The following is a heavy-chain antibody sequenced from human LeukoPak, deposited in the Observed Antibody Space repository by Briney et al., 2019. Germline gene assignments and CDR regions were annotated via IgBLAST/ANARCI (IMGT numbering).Heavy chain of an antibody. J-gene: IGHJ4*02. CDR2: ISSSSYI. CDR1: GFTFSSYS. CDR3: ARDYSSSWYRLSHFDY. Sequence: GGSLRLSCAASGFTFSSYSMNWVRQAPGKGLEWVSSISSSSYIYYADSVKGRFTISRDNAKNSLYLQINSLRAEDTAVYYCARDYSSSWYRLSHFDYWGQGTLVTVSS. V-gene: IGHV3-21*01. D-gene: IGHD6-13*01.